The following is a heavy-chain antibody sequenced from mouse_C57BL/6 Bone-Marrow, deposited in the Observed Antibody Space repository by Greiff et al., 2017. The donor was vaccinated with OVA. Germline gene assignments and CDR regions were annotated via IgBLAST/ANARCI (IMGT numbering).Heavy chain of an antibody. CDR1: GFNIKDDY. Sequence: EVKLVESGAELVRPGASVKLSCTASGFNIKDDYMHWVKQRPEQGLEWIGWIDPENGDTEYASKFQGKATITADTSSNTAYLQLSSLTSEDTAVYYCTTGDYDAFAYWGQGTLVTVSA. J-gene: IGHJ3*01. V-gene: IGHV14-4*01. D-gene: IGHD2-4*01. CDR2: IDPENGDT. CDR3: TTGDYDAFAY.